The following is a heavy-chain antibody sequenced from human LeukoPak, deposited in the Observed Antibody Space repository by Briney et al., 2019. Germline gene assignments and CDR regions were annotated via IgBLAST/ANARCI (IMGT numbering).Heavy chain of an antibody. J-gene: IGHJ4*02. CDR1: GFIFSSSG. CDR3: ARPKGRYYYGSGSYLGY. V-gene: IGHV3-30*03. Sequence: GRSLRLSCAASGFIFSSSGIHWVRQAPGKGLVWVAGISYDGSDKYYADSVKGRFTISRDNSKNTLYLQMNSLRAEDTAVYYCARPKGRYYYGSGSYLGYWGQGTLVTVSS. CDR2: ISYDGSDK. D-gene: IGHD3-10*01.